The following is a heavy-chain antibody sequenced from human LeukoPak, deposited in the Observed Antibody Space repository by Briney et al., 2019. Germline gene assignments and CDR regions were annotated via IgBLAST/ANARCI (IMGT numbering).Heavy chain of an antibody. CDR1: EFTFTTTW. D-gene: IGHD3-10*01. CDR2: IYSDNT. CDR3: AKGGRITMLRGVQRDHYFDY. J-gene: IGHJ4*02. V-gene: IGHV3-53*01. Sequence: PGGSLRLSCTVSEFTFTTTWMTWVRQAPGKGLEWVSFIYSDNTHYSDSVKGRFTISRDNSKNTLYLQVNSLRAEDTAVYYCAKGGRITMLRGVQRDHYFDYWGQGTLVTVSS.